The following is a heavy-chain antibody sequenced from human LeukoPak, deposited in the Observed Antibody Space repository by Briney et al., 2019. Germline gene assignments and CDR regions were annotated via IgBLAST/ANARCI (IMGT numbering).Heavy chain of an antibody. CDR3: AKGLRYFEGYFDY. V-gene: IGHV3-23*01. D-gene: IGHD3-9*01. CDR2: ISDTGGRT. CDR1: GFTFSSYA. Sequence: GGSLRPSCTASGFTFSSYAMSWVRQAPGKGLEWVSGISDTGGRTSYADSVKGRFTISRDNSKNALYLQMNSLRAEDTAVYYCAKGLRYFEGYFDYWGQGTLVIVSS. J-gene: IGHJ4*02.